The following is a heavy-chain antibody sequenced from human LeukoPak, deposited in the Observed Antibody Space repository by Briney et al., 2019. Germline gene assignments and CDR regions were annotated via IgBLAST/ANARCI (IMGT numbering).Heavy chain of an antibody. Sequence: SETLSLTCTVSGGSISSGGYCWSWLRQHPGKGLEWIGYIYYSGSTYYNPSLKSRVTISVDTSKNQFSLKLSSGTAADTAVYYCARDIVVGPAASKWFDPWGQGTLVTVSS. CDR3: ARDIVVGPAASKWFDP. D-gene: IGHD2-2*01. CDR2: IYYSGST. J-gene: IGHJ5*02. CDR1: GGSISSGGYC. V-gene: IGHV4-31*03.